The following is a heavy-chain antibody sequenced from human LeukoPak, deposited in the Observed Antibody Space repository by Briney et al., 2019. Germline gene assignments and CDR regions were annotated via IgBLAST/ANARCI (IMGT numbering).Heavy chain of an antibody. Sequence: PSETLSLTCTVSGYSISSGYYWGWIRQPPGKGLEWIGNIHQSGSTYYNPSVKSRVSISMDTSKNQFSLKLNSVTAADTAVYYCARGLSRGFDKWGLGTLVTVSS. CDR3: ARGLSRGFDK. CDR2: IHQSGST. V-gene: IGHV4-38-2*02. J-gene: IGHJ4*02. CDR1: GYSISSGYY.